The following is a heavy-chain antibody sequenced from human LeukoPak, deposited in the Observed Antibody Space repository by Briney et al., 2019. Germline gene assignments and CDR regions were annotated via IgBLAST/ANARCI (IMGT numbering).Heavy chain of an antibody. D-gene: IGHD3-9*01. CDR2: IKQDGSEK. CDR3: ARVEDYDILTGFDY. Sequence: GGSLGLSCAASGFTFSSYWMSWVRQAPGKGLEWVANIKQDGSEKYYVDSLKGRFTISRDNAKNSLYLQMNSLRAEDTAVYYCARVEDYDILTGFDYWGQGTLVTVSS. J-gene: IGHJ4*02. CDR1: GFTFSSYW. V-gene: IGHV3-7*01.